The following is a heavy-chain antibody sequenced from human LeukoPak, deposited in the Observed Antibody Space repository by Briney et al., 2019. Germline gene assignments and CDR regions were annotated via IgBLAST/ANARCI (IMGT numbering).Heavy chain of an antibody. J-gene: IGHJ4*02. CDR1: GDSVSSNSAA. Sequence: PSQTLSLTCAISGDSVSSNSAAWNWIRQSPSRGLEWLGRTYYRSMWYNDYAVSVKSRITITPDTSRNQFSLQLNSVTPEDTAVYYCARDTAPDYYDSSGYQVGFDYRGQGTLVTVSS. CDR2: TYYRSMWYN. D-gene: IGHD3-22*01. V-gene: IGHV6-1*01. CDR3: ARDTAPDYYDSSGYQVGFDY.